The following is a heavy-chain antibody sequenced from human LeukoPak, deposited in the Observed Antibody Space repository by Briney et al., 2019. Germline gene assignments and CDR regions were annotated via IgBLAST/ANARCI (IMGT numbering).Heavy chain of an antibody. CDR2: ISSSSSTI. CDR3: ARSRGGSFDY. CDR1: GFTFSSYG. V-gene: IGHV3-48*02. D-gene: IGHD1-26*01. Sequence: PGRSLRLSCAASGFTFSSYGMHWVRQAPGKGLEWVSYISSSSSTIYYADSVKGRFTISRDNAKNSLYLQMNSLRDEDTAVYYCARSRGGSFDYWGQGTLVTVSS. J-gene: IGHJ4*02.